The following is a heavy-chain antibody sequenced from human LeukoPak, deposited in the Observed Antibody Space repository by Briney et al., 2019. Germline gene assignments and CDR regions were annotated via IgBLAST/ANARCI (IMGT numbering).Heavy chain of an antibody. J-gene: IGHJ2*01. V-gene: IGHV4-4*07. CDR3: ARVSSSWYQDWYFDL. CDR1: RYSISSGYY. CDR2: IETSGNT. D-gene: IGHD6-13*01. Sequence: SETLSLTCTVSRYSISSGYYWGWIRQPAGKGLEWIGRIETSGNTNYKPSLKSRVTMSVDTSKNQFSLKLSSVTAADTAVYYCARVSSSWYQDWYFDLWGRGTLVTVSS.